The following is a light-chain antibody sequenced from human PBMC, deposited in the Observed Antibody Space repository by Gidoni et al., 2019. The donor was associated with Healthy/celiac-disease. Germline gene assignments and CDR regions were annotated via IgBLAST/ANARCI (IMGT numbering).Light chain of an antibody. CDR1: QSVLYSSNNKNY. Sequence: DIVLTQSPNSLAVSLGERATINCKSSQSVLYSSNNKNYLAWYQQKPGQPPKLLIYWASTRAAGVPYRFSGSGSGTDFTLTISSLQAEDVAVYYCQQYYSTLLTFGGGTKVEIK. CDR2: WAS. J-gene: IGKJ4*01. V-gene: IGKV4-1*01. CDR3: QQYYSTLLT.